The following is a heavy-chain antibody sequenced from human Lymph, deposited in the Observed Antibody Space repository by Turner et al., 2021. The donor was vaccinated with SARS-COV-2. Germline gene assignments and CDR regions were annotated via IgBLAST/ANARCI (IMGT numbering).Heavy chain of an antibody. Sequence: QVQLVESGGGVVQPGRSVRLSCTASGLTFSSYAMHWVRQAPGKGLEWVSLISYDGSNKYYADSVKGRFTISRDNSKNTLYLQMNSLRTEDTAVYYCAREMGSGSDYWGQGTLVTVSS. J-gene: IGHJ4*02. D-gene: IGHD3-10*01. CDR3: AREMGSGSDY. V-gene: IGHV3-30*04. CDR1: GLTFSSYA. CDR2: ISYDGSNK.